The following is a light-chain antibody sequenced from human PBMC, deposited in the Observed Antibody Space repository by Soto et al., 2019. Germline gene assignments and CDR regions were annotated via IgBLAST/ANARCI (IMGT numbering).Light chain of an antibody. Sequence: EIVLTQSPGTLSLSPGERATLSCRASQSISSNLAWYQQKPGQAPRLLIYGASTRATGIPVRFSGSGSGTEFTLTISSLQSEDFAIYYCQQYNNWPPWTFGRGTKVDIK. CDR2: GAS. CDR3: QQYNNWPPWT. J-gene: IGKJ1*01. CDR1: QSISSN. V-gene: IGKV3D-15*01.